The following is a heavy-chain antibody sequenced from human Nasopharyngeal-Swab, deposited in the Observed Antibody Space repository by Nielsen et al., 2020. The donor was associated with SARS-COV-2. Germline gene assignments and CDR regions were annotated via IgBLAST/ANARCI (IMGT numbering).Heavy chain of an antibody. D-gene: IGHD4-23*01. J-gene: IGHJ4*02. CDR3: AAAPSGDYGGY. CDR2: IWYDGSNK. CDR1: GFTFSKYG. Sequence: GGSLRLSCAASGFTFSKYGMHWVRQAPGKGLEWVAVIWYDGSNKYYADSVKGRFTISRDNSKNTVYLQMNSLRAEDTAVYYCAAAPSGDYGGYWGQGTLVTVSS. V-gene: IGHV3-33*01.